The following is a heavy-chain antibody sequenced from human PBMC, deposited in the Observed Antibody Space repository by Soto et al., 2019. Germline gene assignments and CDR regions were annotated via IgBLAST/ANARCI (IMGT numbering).Heavy chain of an antibody. CDR1: GGSISSYY. CDR3: ASCITMLRGVINNWFDP. CDR2: IYYSRST. V-gene: IGHV4-59*07. J-gene: IGHJ5*02. Sequence: PSDTLSLTCTFSGGSISSYYWSWIRQHPGRGLEWIGYIYYSRSTYYNPSLKSRVTISVDTSKNQFSLNLSPVPAADTAVYYCASCITMLRGVINNWFDPGGQGTLVTVSS. D-gene: IGHD3-10*01.